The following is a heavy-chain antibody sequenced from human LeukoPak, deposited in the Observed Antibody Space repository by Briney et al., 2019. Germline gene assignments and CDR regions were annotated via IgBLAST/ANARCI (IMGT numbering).Heavy chain of an antibody. CDR3: ARDHNSYGHPIGY. D-gene: IGHD5-18*01. Sequence: KSGGSLRLSCAASGFTFSSYSMNWVRQAPGKGLEWVSSISSSSSYIYYADSVKGRFTISRDNAKNSLYLQMNSLRAEDTAVYYCARDHNSYGHPIGYWGQGTLVTVSS. J-gene: IGHJ4*02. CDR1: GFTFSSYS. V-gene: IGHV3-21*01. CDR2: ISSSSSYI.